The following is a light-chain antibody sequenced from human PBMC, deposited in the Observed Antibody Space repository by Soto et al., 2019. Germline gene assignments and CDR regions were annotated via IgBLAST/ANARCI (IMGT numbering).Light chain of an antibody. J-gene: IGKJ1*01. CDR2: LGS. V-gene: IGKV2-28*01. CDR3: MQALQTPPKWT. CDR1: QSLLHSNGYNY. Sequence: DIVMTQSPLSLPVTPGEPASISCRSSQSLLHSNGYNYLVWYLQKPGQSPQLLIYLGSNRASGVPDRLSGSGSGTDFTLKISRVEAVDVGVYYCMQALQTPPKWTFGQGTKVEIK.